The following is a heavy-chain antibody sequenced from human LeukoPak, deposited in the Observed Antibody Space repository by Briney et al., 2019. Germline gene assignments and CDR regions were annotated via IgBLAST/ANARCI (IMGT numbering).Heavy chain of an antibody. Sequence: ASVKVSCKASGYTFTDYYMHWVRRAPGQGLEWMGWISPNSGGTNYAQKFQGRVTMTRDTSISTAYMELSRLRSDDTAVYYCARDYVGDNWFDPWGQGTLVTVSS. J-gene: IGHJ5*02. CDR1: GYTFTDYY. CDR3: ARDYVGDNWFDP. CDR2: ISPNSGGT. V-gene: IGHV1-2*02. D-gene: IGHD3-16*01.